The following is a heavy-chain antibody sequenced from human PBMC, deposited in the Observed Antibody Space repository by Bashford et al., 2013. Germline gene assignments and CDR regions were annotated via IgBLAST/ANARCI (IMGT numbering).Heavy chain of an antibody. Sequence: VASVKVSCKASGYTFSTYGITWVRQAPGRGLEWMGWISTYNGNTNYAQKFHDRVTMTTDTSTSTAYMELRSLRSDDTAIYYCASNRKRLWLPSDGLLLYYGMDVWGQGPRSPSP. CDR1: GYTFSTYG. J-gene: IGHJ6*02. CDR2: ISTYNGNT. V-gene: IGHV1-18*01. CDR3: ASNRKRLWLPSDGLLLYYGMDV. D-gene: IGHD5-18*01.